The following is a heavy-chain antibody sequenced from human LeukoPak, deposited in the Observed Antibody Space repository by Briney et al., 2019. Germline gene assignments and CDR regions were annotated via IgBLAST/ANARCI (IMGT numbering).Heavy chain of an antibody. CDR1: GFTFSKAW. CDR2: ISGSGGNT. J-gene: IGHJ4*02. CDR3: AKARAGDITAAFNY. Sequence: GGSLRLSCAASGFTFSKAWMSWVRQAPGKGLEWVSGISGSGGNTYYADSVKGRFTISRDNSENTLNLQMNSLRAEDTAIYYCAKARAGDITAAFNYWGQGTLVTVSS. D-gene: IGHD6-13*01. V-gene: IGHV3-23*01.